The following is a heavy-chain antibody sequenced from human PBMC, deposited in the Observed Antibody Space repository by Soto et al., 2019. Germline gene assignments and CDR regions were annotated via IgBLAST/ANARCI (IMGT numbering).Heavy chain of an antibody. J-gene: IGHJ6*03. CDR2: IYHSGST. V-gene: IGHV4-39*01. D-gene: IGHD4-17*01. Sequence: PSETLSLTCTVSGGSISSSTHYWGCIRQPPGKGLEWIGSIYHSGSTHYNPSLKSRVTISVDTSKNQFSLKLSSVTAADTAVYYCARHSDTGALMTPGYNYYMDVWGKGTTVTVSS. CDR1: GGSISSSTHY. CDR3: ARHSDTGALMTPGYNYYMDV.